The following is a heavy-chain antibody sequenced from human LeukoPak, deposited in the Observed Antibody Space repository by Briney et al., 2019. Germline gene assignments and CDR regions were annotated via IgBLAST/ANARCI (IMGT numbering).Heavy chain of an antibody. CDR2: INSDGSST. CDR1: GFTFSSYW. Sequence: GGSLRLSCAASGFTFSSYWMHWVRQAPGKGLVWVSRINSDGSSTSYADSVKGRFTISRDNSKNTLYLQINSLRAEDTAVYYCASPAYRPAASPAFDAFDIWGQGTMVTVSS. CDR3: ASPAYRPAASPAFDAFDI. J-gene: IGHJ3*02. V-gene: IGHV3-74*01. D-gene: IGHD2-2*01.